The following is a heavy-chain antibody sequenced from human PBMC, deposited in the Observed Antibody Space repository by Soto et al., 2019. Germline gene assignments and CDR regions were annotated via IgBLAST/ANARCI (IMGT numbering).Heavy chain of an antibody. V-gene: IGHV3-30-3*01. CDR1: GFTFSSYA. J-gene: IGHJ6*02. D-gene: IGHD3-3*01. CDR2: ISYDGSNK. CDR3: ARDSWYYDFWSGYYQYHYYGMDV. Sequence: GGSLRLSCAASGFTFSSYAMHWVRQAPGKGLEWVAVISYDGSNKYYADSVKGRFTISRDNSKNTLYLQMNSLRAEDTAVYYCARDSWYYDFWSGYYQYHYYGMDVWGQGTTVTVSS.